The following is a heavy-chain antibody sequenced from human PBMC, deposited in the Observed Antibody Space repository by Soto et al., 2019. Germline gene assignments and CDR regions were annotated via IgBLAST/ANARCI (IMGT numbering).Heavy chain of an antibody. CDR2: IYYSENT. J-gene: IGHJ1*01. CDR1: GGSISSYY. V-gene: IGHV4-59*04. D-gene: IGHD1-26*01. CDR3: ARHDSGSYHYPEYFQH. Sequence: SETLSLTCIVSGGSISSYYWSWIRQPPGKGLEWIGYIYYSENTYYNPSLKSRVTISVDTSKNQFSLKLSSVTAADTAVYYCARHDSGSYHYPEYFQHWGQGTLVTVSS.